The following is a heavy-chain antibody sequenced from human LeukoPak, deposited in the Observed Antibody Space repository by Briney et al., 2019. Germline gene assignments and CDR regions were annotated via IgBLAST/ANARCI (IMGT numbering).Heavy chain of an antibody. J-gene: IGHJ4*02. CDR1: GYTFTSYY. CDR3: ARAYSYGYPHFDY. CDR2: INPSGGST. Sequence: RASVKFSCKASGYTFTSYYIHWVRQAPGQGLEWMEIINPSGGSTSYAQKFQGRVTMSRDMSTRRVYMELSSLRSEDTAVYYCARAYSYGYPHFDYWGQGTLVTVSS. V-gene: IGHV1-46*01. D-gene: IGHD5-18*01.